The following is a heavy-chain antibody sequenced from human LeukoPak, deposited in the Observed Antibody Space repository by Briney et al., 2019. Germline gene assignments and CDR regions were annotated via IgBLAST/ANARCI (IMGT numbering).Heavy chain of an antibody. CDR3: AKENLVFTAINFDY. V-gene: IGHV3-23*01. CDR2: ISGSGGST. J-gene: IGHJ4*02. D-gene: IGHD2-21*02. CDR1: GFTFSSYA. Sequence: GGSLRLSCAASGFTFSSYAMTWVRQAPGKGLEWVSAISGSGGSTYYVDSVKGRFTISRDNSKNTVYLQMNSLRAEDTAVHYCAKENLVFTAINFDYWGQGALVTVSS.